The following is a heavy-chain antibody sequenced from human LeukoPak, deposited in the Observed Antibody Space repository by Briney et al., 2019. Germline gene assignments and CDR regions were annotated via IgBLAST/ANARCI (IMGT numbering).Heavy chain of an antibody. CDR2: IYYSGST. J-gene: IGHJ4*02. CDR3: ARGGSYGDYVNY. D-gene: IGHD4-17*01. CDR1: GGSISSGGYS. V-gene: IGHV4-30-2*05. Sequence: SETLSLTCAVSGGSISSGGYSWSWIRQPPGKGLEWIGYIYYSGSTYYNPSLKSRVTISVDTSKNQFSLKLSSVTAADTAVYYCARGGSYGDYVNYWGQGTLVTVSS.